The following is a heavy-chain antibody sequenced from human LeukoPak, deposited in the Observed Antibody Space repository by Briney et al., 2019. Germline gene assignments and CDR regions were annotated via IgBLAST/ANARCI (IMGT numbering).Heavy chain of an antibody. J-gene: IGHJ6*02. CDR3: AREGCGDSPPYGMDV. V-gene: IGHV3-48*03. CDR2: ISSSGSTI. CDR1: GFTFSSYE. D-gene: IGHD4-17*01. Sequence: PGGSLRLSCAASGFTFSSYEMNWVRQAQGKGLEWVSYISSSGSTIYYADSVKGRFTISRDNAKNSLYLQMNSLRAEDTAVYYWAREGCGDSPPYGMDVWGQGTTVTVSS.